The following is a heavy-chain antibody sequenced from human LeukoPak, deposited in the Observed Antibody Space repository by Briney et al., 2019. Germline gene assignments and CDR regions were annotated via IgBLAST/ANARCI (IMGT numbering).Heavy chain of an antibody. J-gene: IGHJ5*02. CDR3: ARQYYDSSWFDP. Sequence: PSETLSLTCTVSGGSISSSSYYWGWIRQPPGKGLEWIGSIYYSGSTYYNPSLKSRVTISVDTSKNQFSLKLSSVTAADTAVYYCARQYYDSSWFDPWGQGTLVTVSS. D-gene: IGHD3-3*01. V-gene: IGHV4-39*01. CDR2: IYYSGST. CDR1: GGSISSSSYY.